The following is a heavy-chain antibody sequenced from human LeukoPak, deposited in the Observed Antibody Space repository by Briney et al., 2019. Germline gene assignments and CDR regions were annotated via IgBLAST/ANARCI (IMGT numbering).Heavy chain of an antibody. V-gene: IGHV3-7*01. J-gene: IGHJ3*02. Sequence: GGSLRLSCAASGFTFSSYWMSWVRQAPGKGLEWVADIKQDGSEKYYVDSVKGRFTISRDNAKNSLYLQMNSLRAEDTAVYYCAREASGLPQNDAFDIWGQGTMVTVSS. CDR1: GFTFSSYW. CDR3: AREASGLPQNDAFDI. CDR2: IKQDGSEK. D-gene: IGHD3-10*01.